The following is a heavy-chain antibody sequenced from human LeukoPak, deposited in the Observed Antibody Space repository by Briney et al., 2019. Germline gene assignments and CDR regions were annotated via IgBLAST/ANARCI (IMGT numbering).Heavy chain of an antibody. J-gene: IGHJ4*02. Sequence: ASVKVSCKASGYTFTSYAMNWVRQAPGQGLEWMGWISAYNGNTNYAQKLQGRVTMTTDTSTSTAYMELRSLRSDDTAVYYCARDSDYYGSGSFYWGQGTLVTVSS. D-gene: IGHD3-10*01. V-gene: IGHV1-18*01. CDR2: ISAYNGNT. CDR3: ARDSDYYGSGSFY. CDR1: GYTFTSYA.